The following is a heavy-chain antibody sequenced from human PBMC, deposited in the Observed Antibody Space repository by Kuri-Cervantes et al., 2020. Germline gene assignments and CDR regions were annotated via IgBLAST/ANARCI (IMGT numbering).Heavy chain of an antibody. CDR3: ARGGPYGDYVEDYYYYYMDV. V-gene: IGHV1-69*13. CDR2: IIPIFGTA. Sequence: SVKVSCKASGYTFTSYDINWVRQATGQGLEWMGGIIPIFGTANYAQKFQGRVTITADESTSTAYMELSSLRSEDTAVYYCARGGPYGDYVEDYYYYYMDVWGKGTTVTVSS. D-gene: IGHD4-17*01. CDR1: GYTFTSYD. J-gene: IGHJ6*03.